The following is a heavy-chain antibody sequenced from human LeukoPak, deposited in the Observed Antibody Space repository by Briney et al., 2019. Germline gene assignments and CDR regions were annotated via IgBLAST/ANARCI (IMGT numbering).Heavy chain of an antibody. V-gene: IGHV3-30*18. CDR2: ISYDGGNT. J-gene: IGHJ4*02. CDR1: GFTFSSSG. CDR3: AKDSLSYSSGWYNLGYFDY. Sequence: PGRSLRLSCAASGFTFSSSGMHWVRQAPGKGLEWVAFISYDGGNTDYADSVKGRFTISRDNSKNTLYLQMNSLRAEDTAVYYCAKDSLSYSSGWYNLGYFDYWGQGTLVTVSS. D-gene: IGHD6-19*01.